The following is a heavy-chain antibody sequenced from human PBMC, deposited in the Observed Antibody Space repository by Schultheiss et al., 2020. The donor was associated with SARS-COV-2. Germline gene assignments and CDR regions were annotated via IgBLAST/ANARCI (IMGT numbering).Heavy chain of an antibody. V-gene: IGHV3-30*02. CDR3: AKARGGTASRLYCSGGSCYFDY. CDR1: GFTFSSYG. D-gene: IGHD2-15*01. J-gene: IGHJ4*02. CDR2: IWYDGSNK. Sequence: GGSLRLSCAASGFTFSSYGMHWVRQAPGKGLEWVAVIWYDGSNKYYADSVKGRFTISRDNSKNTLYLQMNSLRAEDTAVYYCAKARGGTASRLYCSGGSCYFDYWGQGTLVTVSS.